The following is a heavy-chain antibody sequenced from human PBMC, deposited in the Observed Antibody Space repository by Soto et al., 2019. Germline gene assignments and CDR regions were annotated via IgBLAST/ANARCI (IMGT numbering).Heavy chain of an antibody. Sequence: GGSLRLSCSGSGFIFSIYGIHWVRQAPGKGLEYVSFISIDGSRKHYADSVKNRFTIYRDNSKNTVYLQMNSLRAEDTAVYYCAKLLWGYSYGRLKDYWGQGTLVTVSS. CDR3: AKLLWGYSYGRLKDY. D-gene: IGHD5-18*01. J-gene: IGHJ4*02. V-gene: IGHV3-64*04. CDR1: GFIFSIYG. CDR2: ISIDGSRK.